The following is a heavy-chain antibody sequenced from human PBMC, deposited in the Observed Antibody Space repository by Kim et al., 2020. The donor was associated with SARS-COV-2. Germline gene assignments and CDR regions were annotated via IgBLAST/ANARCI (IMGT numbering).Heavy chain of an antibody. D-gene: IGHD3-10*01. CDR1: GGSISSFY. J-gene: IGHJ4*02. V-gene: IGHV4-59*01. Sequence: SETLSLTCIVSGGSISSFYWSWIRQPPGEGLEWIGNILYSGSTNYNPSLKSRVTISVDTSKNHFSLNLSSVTAADTAVYFCARAKFRSGPGSPFDSWGQGILVTVSS. CDR2: ILYSGST. CDR3: ARAKFRSGPGSPFDS.